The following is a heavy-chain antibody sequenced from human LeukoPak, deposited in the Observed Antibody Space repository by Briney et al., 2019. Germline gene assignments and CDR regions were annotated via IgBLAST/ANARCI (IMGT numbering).Heavy chain of an antibody. CDR1: GASISGNY. J-gene: IGHJ3*02. D-gene: IGHD3-9*01. CDR2: MFHSGST. CDR3: ARLGQTVTGFYSLDI. V-gene: IGHV4-59*12. Sequence: SETLSLTCSVSGASISGNYWSWIRQPPGKGLEFIGYMFHSGSTNYNPSLKSRVITSLDASKNQFSLKLFSVAAADTAVYYCARLGQTVTGFYSLDIWGQGTMVTVSS.